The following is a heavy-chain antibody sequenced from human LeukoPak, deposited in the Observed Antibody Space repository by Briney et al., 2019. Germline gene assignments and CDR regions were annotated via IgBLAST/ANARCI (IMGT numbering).Heavy chain of an antibody. J-gene: IGHJ4*02. CDR3: ARVKGYCSSTSCRGGYFGY. Sequence: GGSLRLSCAASGFTFSDYYMSWIRQAPGKGLEWVSYISSSGSTIYYADSVKGRFTISRDNAKNSLYLQMNSLRAEDTAVYYCARVKGYCSSTSCRGGYFGYWGQGTLVTVSS. D-gene: IGHD2-2*01. CDR2: ISSSGSTI. CDR1: GFTFSDYY. V-gene: IGHV3-11*04.